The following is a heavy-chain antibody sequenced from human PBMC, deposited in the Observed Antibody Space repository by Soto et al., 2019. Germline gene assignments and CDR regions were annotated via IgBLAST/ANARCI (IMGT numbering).Heavy chain of an antibody. CDR2: IIPIFGTA. V-gene: IGHV1-69*13. CDR1: GGTFNSYA. Sequence: VASVKFSCKASGGTFNSYAISWVRQAPGQGLEWMGGIIPIFGTANYAQKFQGRVTITADESTSTAYMELSSLRSEDTAVYYCARDRDVEKLDWFDPWGQGTLVPVSP. J-gene: IGHJ5*02. D-gene: IGHD2-21*01. CDR3: ARDRDVEKLDWFDP.